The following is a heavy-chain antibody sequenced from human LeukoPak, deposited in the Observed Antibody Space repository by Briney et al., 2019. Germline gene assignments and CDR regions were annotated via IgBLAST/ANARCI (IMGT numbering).Heavy chain of an antibody. J-gene: IGHJ4*02. CDR1: GGSIGIYY. V-gene: IGHV4-59*08. D-gene: IGHD3-22*01. Sequence: PSETLSLTCAVSGGSIGIYYWSWIRQPPGKGLKWIGYIYHNGSTNYNPSLKSRVSISVDTSKNQFSLKLSSVTAADTAVYYCARAEYYYDSSGYAPLDYWGQGALVTVSS. CDR2: IYHNGST. CDR3: ARAEYYYDSSGYAPLDY.